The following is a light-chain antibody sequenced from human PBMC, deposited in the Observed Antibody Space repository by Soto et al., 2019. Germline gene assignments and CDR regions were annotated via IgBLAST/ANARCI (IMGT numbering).Light chain of an antibody. J-gene: IGKJ1*01. CDR2: WAS. CDR3: QQHYSTPWT. Sequence: DIVMTQTPDSLAVSLGERATINCKSSQRVLYSSNNKNYLDWYQQKPGQPPKLLIYWASTRESGVPDRFSGSGSGTDFTLTISSLQAEEVAVYYCQQHYSTPWTVGQGNKVEIK. V-gene: IGKV4-1*01. CDR1: QRVLYSSNNKNY.